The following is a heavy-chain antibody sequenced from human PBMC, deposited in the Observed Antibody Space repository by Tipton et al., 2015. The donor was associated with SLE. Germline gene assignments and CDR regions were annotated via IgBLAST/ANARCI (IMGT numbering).Heavy chain of an antibody. CDR3: ARDEYRYDGTGYHLLGHFDF. CDR2: IHYTGTT. CDR1: GDSISGSSYF. D-gene: IGHD3-22*01. Sequence: GLVKPSETLSLTCTVSGDSISGSSYFWGWIRQPPGKRLEWIATIHYTGTTYYSPSLESRVTISVDTSKNQFSLKLSSVTAADTAVYYCARDEYRYDGTGYHLLGHFDFWGQGTLVTVSS. J-gene: IGHJ4*02. V-gene: IGHV4-39*07.